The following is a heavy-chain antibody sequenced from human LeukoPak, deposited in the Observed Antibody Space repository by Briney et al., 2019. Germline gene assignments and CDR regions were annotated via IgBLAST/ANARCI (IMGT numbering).Heavy chain of an antibody. CDR2: ITARGDGT. CDR3: ARYGSGSYNRDPFDH. Sequence: PGGSLRLSCVASEFTFSNYVMGWVRQAPGKGLEWVSAITARGDGTNYADSVKGRFTISRDNAKSSLYLQMNSLRDDDTAVYYCARYGSGSYNRDPFDHWGQGTLVIVSS. J-gene: IGHJ4*02. D-gene: IGHD3-10*01. V-gene: IGHV3-23*01. CDR1: EFTFSNYV.